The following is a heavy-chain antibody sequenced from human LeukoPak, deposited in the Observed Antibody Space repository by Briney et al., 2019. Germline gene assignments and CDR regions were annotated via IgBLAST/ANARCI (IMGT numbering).Heavy chain of an antibody. V-gene: IGHV3-7*01. CDR3: ARENWTNDF. CDR1: GFTFTTYY. D-gene: IGHD1/OR15-1a*01. CDR2: INQDGGTK. J-gene: IGHJ4*02. Sequence: GGSLRLSCAASGFTFTTYYMSWVRQAPGKGLEWVANINQDGGTKYYVDSVKGRFTISGDNAINSVFLQMNSLRAEDTAVYYCARENWTNDFWGQGTLVTVSS.